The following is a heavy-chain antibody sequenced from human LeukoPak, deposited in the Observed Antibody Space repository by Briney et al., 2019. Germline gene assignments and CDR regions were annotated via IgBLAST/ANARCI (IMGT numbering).Heavy chain of an antibody. CDR1: GFTFSSYS. V-gene: IGHV3-21*04. Sequence: GGSLRLSCAASGFTFSSYSMNWVRQAPGKGLEWVSSISSSSSYIYYADSVKGRFTISRDNAKNSLYLQMNSLRAEDTAVYYCAKGSGWSGGHTFDIWGQGTMVTVSS. D-gene: IGHD6-19*01. CDR2: ISSSSSYI. J-gene: IGHJ3*02. CDR3: AKGSGWSGGHTFDI.